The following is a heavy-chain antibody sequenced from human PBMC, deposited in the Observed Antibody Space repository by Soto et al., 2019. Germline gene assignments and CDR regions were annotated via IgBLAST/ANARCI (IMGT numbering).Heavy chain of an antibody. V-gene: IGHV3-23*01. J-gene: IGHJ4*02. CDR3: AKDPAGSGWHYFDY. D-gene: IGHD6-19*01. CDR1: GFTFSSYA. Sequence: GGSLRLSCAASGFTFSSYAMSGVRQAPGKGLEWVSAISGSGGSTYYADSVKGRFTISRDNSKNTLYLQMNSLRAEDTAVYYCAKDPAGSGWHYFDYWGQGTLVTVSS. CDR2: ISGSGGST.